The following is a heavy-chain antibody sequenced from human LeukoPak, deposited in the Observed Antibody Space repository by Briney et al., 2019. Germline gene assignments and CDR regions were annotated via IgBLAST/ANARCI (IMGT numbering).Heavy chain of an antibody. CDR2: IYDSGSA. J-gene: IGHJ4*02. CDR3: ARLVWYYYDSSGYYRDY. CDR1: GGSIRSSYYY. D-gene: IGHD3-22*01. V-gene: IGHV4-39*01. Sequence: NPSETLSLTCTVSGGSIRSSYYYWGWIRQPPGKGLEWIGSIYDSGSAYYNPSLKSRVTISVDTSKNQFSLKLNSVTAADTAVYYCARLVWYYYDSSGYYRDYWGQGTLVTVSS.